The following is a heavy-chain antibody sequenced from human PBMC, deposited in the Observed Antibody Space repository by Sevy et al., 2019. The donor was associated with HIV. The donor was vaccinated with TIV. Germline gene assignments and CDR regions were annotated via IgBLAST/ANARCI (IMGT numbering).Heavy chain of an antibody. CDR1: GGSMSSFY. V-gene: IGHV4-59*01. CDR3: ARDSGAYIPLFDS. J-gene: IGHJ4*02. CDR2: VSHSGFT. Sequence: SETLSLICTFSGGSMSSFYWNWIRQSPGKGLEWIGYVSHSGFTNYNPSLESRVTISVDTSKSQFSLKLKSGTAADTAVYYCARDSGAYIPLFDSWGLGTLVTVSS. D-gene: IGHD1-26*01.